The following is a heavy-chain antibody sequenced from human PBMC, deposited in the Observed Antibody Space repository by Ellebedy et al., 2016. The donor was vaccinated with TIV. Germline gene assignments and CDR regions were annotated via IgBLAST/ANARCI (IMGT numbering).Heavy chain of an antibody. CDR2: IYSSGNT. J-gene: IGHJ4*02. CDR3: ATVGLGVAGSIDY. CDR1: GDSINNSDYY. V-gene: IGHV4-61*02. Sequence: SETLSLXXTVSGDSINNSDYYWSWIRQPAGKGLEWIGRIYSSGNTNYNPSLRSRVTMSLDTSKNQISLKVSSVTAADTAVYYCATVGLGVAGSIDYWGQGTPVTVSS. D-gene: IGHD6-19*01.